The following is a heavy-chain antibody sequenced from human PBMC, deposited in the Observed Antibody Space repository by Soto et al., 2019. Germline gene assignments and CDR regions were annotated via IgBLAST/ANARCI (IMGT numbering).Heavy chain of an antibody. J-gene: IGHJ4*02. Sequence: ASVKVSCKASGYTFTGYYMHWVRQAPGQGLEWMGWINPNSGGTNYAQKFQGWVTMTRDTSISTAYMELSRLRSDDTAVYYCARDREAAAGTWFDYWGQGTLVTVSS. V-gene: IGHV1-2*04. CDR3: ARDREAAAGTWFDY. D-gene: IGHD6-13*01. CDR1: GYTFTGYY. CDR2: INPNSGGT.